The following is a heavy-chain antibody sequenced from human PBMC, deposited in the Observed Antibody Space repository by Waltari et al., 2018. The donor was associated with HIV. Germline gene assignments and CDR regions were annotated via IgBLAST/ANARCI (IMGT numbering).Heavy chain of an antibody. CDR3: ARDVGPGTYDFDS. Sequence: QVQLVQSGAEVKKPGSSVKVSCKASGFTSKNYAISWVRQAPGHGLEWLGGFIPIVGSPNDAQKCRGRVTITADESTYTSYMELSSLRFEDTAIYYCARDVGPGTYDFDSWGLGTLVTVSS. CDR2: FIPIVGSP. J-gene: IGHJ4*02. D-gene: IGHD3-10*01. CDR1: GFTSKNYA. V-gene: IGHV1-69*13.